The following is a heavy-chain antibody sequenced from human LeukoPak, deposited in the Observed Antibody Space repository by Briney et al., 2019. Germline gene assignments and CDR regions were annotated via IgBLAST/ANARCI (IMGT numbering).Heavy chain of an antibody. V-gene: IGHV1-8*02. J-gene: IGHJ5*02. Sequence: ASVKVSRKASGYTFTGYYMHWVRQAPGQGLEWMGWMNPNSGNTGYAQKFQGRVTMTRNTSISTAYMELSSLRSEDTAVYYCARGARGVIIGDWFDPWGQGTLVTVSS. D-gene: IGHD3-10*01. CDR1: GYTFTGYY. CDR2: MNPNSGNT. CDR3: ARGARGVIIGDWFDP.